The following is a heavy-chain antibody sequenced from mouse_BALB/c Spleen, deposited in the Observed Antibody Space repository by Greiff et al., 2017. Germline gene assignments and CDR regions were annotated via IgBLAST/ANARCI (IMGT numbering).Heavy chain of an antibody. D-gene: IGHD2-14*01. V-gene: IGHV14-3*02. CDR1: GFNIKDTY. Sequence: EVKLVESGAELVKPGASVKLSCTASGFNIKDTYMHWVKQRPEQGLEWIGRIDPANGNTKYDPKFQGKATITADTSSNTAYLQLSSLTSEDTAVYYCAMNRIFAYWGQGTLVTVSA. CDR3: AMNRIFAY. CDR2: IDPANGNT. J-gene: IGHJ3*01.